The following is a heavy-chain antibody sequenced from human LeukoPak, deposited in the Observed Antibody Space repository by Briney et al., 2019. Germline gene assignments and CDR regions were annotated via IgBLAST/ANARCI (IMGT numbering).Heavy chain of an antibody. D-gene: IGHD3-10*01. CDR2: INPNSGGT. CDR1: GYTFTRYA. V-gene: IGHV1-2*02. Sequence: ASVKVSCKASGYTFTRYAMNWVRQAPGQGLEWVGWINPNSGGTNYAQKFQGRVTMTRDTSISTAYMELSRLRSDDTAVYYCARDRFRIDYWGQGTLVTVSS. CDR3: ARDRFRIDY. J-gene: IGHJ4*02.